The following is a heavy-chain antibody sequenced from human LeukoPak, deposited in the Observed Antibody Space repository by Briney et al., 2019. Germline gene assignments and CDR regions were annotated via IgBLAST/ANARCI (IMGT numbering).Heavy chain of an antibody. CDR2: ISGSGGST. J-gene: IGHJ4*02. V-gene: IGHV3-23*01. Sequence: GGSLRLSCAASGFTFSSYAMSWVRQAPGKGLEWVSAISGSGGSTYYADSVKGRFTISRDNPKNTLYLQMNSLRAEDTAVYYCAKSSGYSSSWTKFDYWGQGTLVTVSS. CDR1: GFTFSSYA. D-gene: IGHD6-13*01. CDR3: AKSSGYSSSWTKFDY.